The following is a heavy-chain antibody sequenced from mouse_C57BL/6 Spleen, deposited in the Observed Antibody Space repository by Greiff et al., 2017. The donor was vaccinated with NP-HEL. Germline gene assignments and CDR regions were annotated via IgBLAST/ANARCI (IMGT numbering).Heavy chain of an antibody. Sequence: QVQLQQPGAELVRPGTSVKLSCKASGYTFTSYWMHWVKQRPGQGLEWIGVIDPSDSYTNYNQKFKGKATLTVDTSSSTAYMQLSSLTSEDSAVYYCAVITTVVATDFDVWGTGTTVTVA. CDR3: AVITTVVATDFDV. V-gene: IGHV1-59*01. J-gene: IGHJ1*03. CDR2: IDPSDSYT. D-gene: IGHD1-1*01. CDR1: GYTFTSYW.